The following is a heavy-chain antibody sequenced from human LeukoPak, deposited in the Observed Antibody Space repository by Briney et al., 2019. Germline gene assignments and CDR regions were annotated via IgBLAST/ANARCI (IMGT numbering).Heavy chain of an antibody. J-gene: IGHJ2*01. CDR2: IYYSGST. CDR3: ARAAGDYSWYFDL. CDR1: GGSISSYY. D-gene: IGHD4-11*01. V-gene: IGHV4-59*01. Sequence: PSETLSLTCTVSGGSISSYYWSWIRQPPGKGLEWIGYIYYSGSTNYNPSLKSRVTISVDTSKNQFSLKLGSVTAADTAVYYCARAAGDYSWYFDLWGRGTLVTVSS.